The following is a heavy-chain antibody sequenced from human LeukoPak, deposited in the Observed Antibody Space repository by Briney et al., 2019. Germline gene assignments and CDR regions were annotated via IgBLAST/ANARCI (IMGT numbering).Heavy chain of an antibody. CDR1: GFTLSNYW. Sequence: PGGSLRLSCAASGFTLSNYWMHWVRQAPGKGRVWVSRLHSDGTSTSYADSVRGRFTISRDNARNTLYLQMNSLRAEDTAVYYCARSGWSYYFDYWGEGTLVTVSS. CDR3: ARSGWSYYFDY. D-gene: IGHD6-25*01. J-gene: IGHJ4*02. CDR2: LHSDGTST. V-gene: IGHV3-74*01.